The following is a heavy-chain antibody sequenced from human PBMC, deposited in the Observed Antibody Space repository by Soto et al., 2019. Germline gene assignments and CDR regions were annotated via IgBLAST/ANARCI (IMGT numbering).Heavy chain of an antibody. Sequence: LRLSCAASGFTFDDYAMHWVRQAPGKGLEWVSGISWNSGSIGYADSVKGRFTISRDNAKNSLYLQMNSLRAEDTALYYCAKEVHVAGFDFWGQGTLVTVSS. J-gene: IGHJ4*02. V-gene: IGHV3-9*01. CDR3: AKEVHVAGFDF. CDR1: GFTFDDYA. D-gene: IGHD6-19*01. CDR2: ISWNSGSI.